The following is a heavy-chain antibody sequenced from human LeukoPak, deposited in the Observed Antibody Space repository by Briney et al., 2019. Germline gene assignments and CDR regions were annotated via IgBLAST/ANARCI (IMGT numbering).Heavy chain of an antibody. CDR3: ARDPNFDSSPYYFDY. J-gene: IGHJ4*02. Sequence: GGSLRLSCADSGFIFNNYGLIWVRQAPGKGLERVAVISYDGSNKYYADSVKGRFTISRDNSKNTLYLQMNSLRAEDTAVYYCARDPNFDSSPYYFDYWGQGTLVTVSS. CDR1: GFIFNNYG. CDR2: ISYDGSNK. V-gene: IGHV3-30*03. D-gene: IGHD6-6*01.